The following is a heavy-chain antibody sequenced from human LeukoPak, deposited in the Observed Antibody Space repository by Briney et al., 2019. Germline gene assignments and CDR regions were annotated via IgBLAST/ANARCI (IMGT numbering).Heavy chain of an antibody. J-gene: IGHJ4*02. CDR3: ARGGIAAAGWGWYFDY. CDR2: ISSSSYI. CDR1: GFTFSSYS. V-gene: IGHV3-21*01. Sequence: GGSLRLSCAASGFTFSSYSMNWVRQAPGKGLEWVSSISSSSYIYYADSVKGRFTISRDNAKNSLYLQMNSLRAEDTAVYYCARGGIAAAGWGWYFDYWGQGTLVTVSS. D-gene: IGHD6-13*01.